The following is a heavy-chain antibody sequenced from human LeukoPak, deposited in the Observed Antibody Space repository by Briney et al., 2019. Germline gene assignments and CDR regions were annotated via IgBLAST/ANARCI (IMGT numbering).Heavy chain of an antibody. Sequence: GGSLRLSCVGSGFMFNDYVVHWVRQVPGKGLGWVSGISWNSDLIGYADSVKGRFTISRDNDRNTLHLQMNSLRVEDMAFYYCTKSPSFTLGGGYLDSWGQGSLVTVSS. J-gene: IGHJ4*02. CDR2: ISWNSDLI. V-gene: IGHV3-9*03. D-gene: IGHD3-22*01. CDR3: TKSPSFTLGGGYLDS. CDR1: GFMFNDYV.